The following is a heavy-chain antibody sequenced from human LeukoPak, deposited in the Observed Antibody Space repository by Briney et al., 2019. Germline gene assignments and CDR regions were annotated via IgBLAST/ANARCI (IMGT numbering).Heavy chain of an antibody. Sequence: PSGTPSLTFAVYGGSFSGYYWRWVRQPPRKGAGWVGGNKHSESTNYNPSLKSRVTISVDTSKNQFSLKLSSVTAADTAVYYCARGLELPRFGGPHRSYYFDYWGQGTLVTVSS. J-gene: IGHJ4*02. V-gene: IGHV4-34*01. CDR3: ARGLELPRFGGPHRSYYFDY. CDR2: NKHSEST. CDR1: GGSFSGYY. D-gene: IGHD3-16*01.